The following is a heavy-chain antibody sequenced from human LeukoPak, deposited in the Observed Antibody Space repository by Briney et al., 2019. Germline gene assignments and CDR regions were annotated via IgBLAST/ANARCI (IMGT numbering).Heavy chain of an antibody. Sequence: SETLSLTCTGSCGSISSSIYYWGWIRQPPGKGLEWIGSIYYSGSTYYNPSLKSRVTISVDTSKNQFSLKLSSVTAADTAVYYCVRLLRAAMAFDYWGQGTLVTVSA. CDR2: IYYSGST. CDR3: VRLLRAAMAFDY. CDR1: CGSISSSIYY. J-gene: IGHJ4*02. D-gene: IGHD5-18*01. V-gene: IGHV4-39*01.